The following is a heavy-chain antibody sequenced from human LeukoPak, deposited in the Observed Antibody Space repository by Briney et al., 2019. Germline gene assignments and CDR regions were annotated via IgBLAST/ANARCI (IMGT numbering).Heavy chain of an antibody. J-gene: IGHJ3*02. Sequence: SETLSLTCTVSGGSISSSSYYWGWIRQPPGKGLECIGSIYYSGSTYYNPSLKSRVTISVDKSKNQFSLKLSSVTAADTAVYYCARVISGCGGDCYPVPVQAFDIWGQGTMVTVSS. D-gene: IGHD2-21*02. V-gene: IGHV4-39*07. CDR2: IYYSGST. CDR1: GGSISSSSYY. CDR3: ARVISGCGGDCYPVPVQAFDI.